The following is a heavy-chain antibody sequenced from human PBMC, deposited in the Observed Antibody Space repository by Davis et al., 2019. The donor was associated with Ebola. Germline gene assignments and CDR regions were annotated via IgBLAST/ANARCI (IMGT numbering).Heavy chain of an antibody. V-gene: IGHV3-30*18. Sequence: GESLKISCAASGFTFSSYGMHWVRQAPGKGLEWVAVISYDGSNKYYADSVKGRFTISRDNSKNTLYLQMNSLRAEDTAVYYCAKDGEIAVAGDLYYYYYYGMDVWGQGTTVTVSS. D-gene: IGHD6-19*01. J-gene: IGHJ6*02. CDR3: AKDGEIAVAGDLYYYYYYGMDV. CDR1: GFTFSSYG. CDR2: ISYDGSNK.